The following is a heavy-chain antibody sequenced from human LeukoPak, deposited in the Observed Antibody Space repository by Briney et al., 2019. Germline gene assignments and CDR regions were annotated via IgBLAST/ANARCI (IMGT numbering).Heavy chain of an antibody. V-gene: IGHV4-39*01. D-gene: IGHD6-19*01. J-gene: IGHJ4*02. CDR3: ARRTGYSSGWYY. CDR1: GGSISSSSYY. CDR2: IYYSGST. Sequence: SETLSLTCTVSGGSISSSSYYWGWIRQPPGKGLEWIGSIYYSGSTYYNPSLKSRATISVDTSKNQFSLKLSSVTAADTAVYYCARRTGYSSGWYYWGQGTLVTVSS.